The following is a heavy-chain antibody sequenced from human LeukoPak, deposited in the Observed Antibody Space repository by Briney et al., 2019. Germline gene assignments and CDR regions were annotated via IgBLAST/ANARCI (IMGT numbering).Heavy chain of an antibody. D-gene: IGHD3-10*01. CDR3: ATTTTHITMVRGVGYYGMDV. CDR1: GGTFSSYA. J-gene: IGHJ6*02. Sequence: SVKVSCKASGGTFSSYAISWVRQAPGQGLEWMGGIIPIFGTANYAQKFQGRVTITADESTSTAYMELSSLRSEDTAVYYCATTTTHITMVRGVGYYGMDVWGQGTTVTVSS. V-gene: IGHV1-69*01. CDR2: IIPIFGTA.